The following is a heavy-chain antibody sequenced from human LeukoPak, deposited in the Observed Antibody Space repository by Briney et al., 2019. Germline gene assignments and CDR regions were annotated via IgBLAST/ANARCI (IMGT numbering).Heavy chain of an antibody. CDR3: ASPGEYYYDSSGYYKYFQH. Sequence: ASXXVSCKASGYTFTSYDINWVRQATGQGLEWMGWMNPNSGNTGYAQKFQGRVTMTRNTSISTAYMELSSLRSEDTAVYYCASPGEYYYDSSGYYKYFQHWGQGTLVTVSS. D-gene: IGHD3-22*01. CDR2: MNPNSGNT. V-gene: IGHV1-8*01. CDR1: GYTFTSYD. J-gene: IGHJ1*01.